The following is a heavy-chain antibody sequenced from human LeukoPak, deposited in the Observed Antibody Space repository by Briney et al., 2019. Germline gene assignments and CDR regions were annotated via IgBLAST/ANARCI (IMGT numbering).Heavy chain of an antibody. CDR3: ARDPYCSSTRCYGMDV. CDR2: IYTSGST. J-gene: IGHJ6*02. D-gene: IGHD2-2*01. V-gene: IGHV4-4*07. Sequence: SETLSLTCTVSGGSISSYYWSWIRQPAGKGLEWIGRIYTSGSTNYNPSLKSRVTMSVDTSKNQFSLKLSSVTAADTAVYYCARDPYCSSTRCYGMDVWGQGTTVTVSS. CDR1: GGSISSYY.